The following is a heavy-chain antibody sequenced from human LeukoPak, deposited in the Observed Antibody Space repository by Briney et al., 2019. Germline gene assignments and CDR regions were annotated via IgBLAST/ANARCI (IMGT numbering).Heavy chain of an antibody. Sequence: SETLSLTCTVSGDSINDYYWTWIRQPPGKRLEGIGYIYYSGTTTYNPSLSRRVTISLDTSKNQFSLKLSSVTAADTAVYYCARRFCSSAGCHRTFNYFDPWGQGTLVTVSS. D-gene: IGHD2-2*01. J-gene: IGHJ5*02. CDR2: IYYSGTT. V-gene: IGHV4-59*01. CDR3: ARRFCSSAGCHRTFNYFDP. CDR1: GDSINDYY.